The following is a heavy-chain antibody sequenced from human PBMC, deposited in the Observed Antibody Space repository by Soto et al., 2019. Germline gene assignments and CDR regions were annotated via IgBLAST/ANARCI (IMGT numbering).Heavy chain of an antibody. CDR1: GFTFSSYS. Sequence: LSLTCAASGFTFSSYSMNWVRQAPGKGLEWVSYISSSSSTIYYADSVKGRFTISRDNAKNSLYLQMNSLRDEDTAVYYCARDRDDYGDSDDYWGQGTLVTVSS. CDR3: ARDRDDYGDSDDY. CDR2: ISSSSSTI. V-gene: IGHV3-48*02. D-gene: IGHD4-17*01. J-gene: IGHJ4*02.